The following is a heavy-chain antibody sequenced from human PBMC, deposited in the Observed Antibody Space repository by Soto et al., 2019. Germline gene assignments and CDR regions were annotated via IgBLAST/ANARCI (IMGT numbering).Heavy chain of an antibody. CDR1: ELNFSSYG. Sequence: TGGSKRHSSAAAELNFSSYGRNLIRQNQGKGLEWVSAISGSGGSTNYADSVKGRFTISRDNSKNTLYLQMNSLRAEDTAVYYCAKDNDRGVINYFDYWGQGTLVTVSS. J-gene: IGHJ4*02. V-gene: IGHV3-23*01. CDR2: ISGSGGST. D-gene: IGHD3-10*02. CDR3: AKDNDRGVINYFDY.